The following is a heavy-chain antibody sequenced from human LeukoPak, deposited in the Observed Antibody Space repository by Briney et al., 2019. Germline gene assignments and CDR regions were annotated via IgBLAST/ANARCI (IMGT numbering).Heavy chain of an antibody. D-gene: IGHD3-9*01. Sequence: QPGGSLRLSCAASGFTFSSYTMNWVRQAPGKGLEWVSSISNSSSAIYCAASVKGRFTIPRDNAKNSLYLQMNSLRDEDTAVYYCARGALRYSDYWGQGTLVTVSS. CDR1: GFTFSSYT. CDR2: ISNSSSAI. V-gene: IGHV3-48*02. CDR3: ARGALRYSDY. J-gene: IGHJ4*02.